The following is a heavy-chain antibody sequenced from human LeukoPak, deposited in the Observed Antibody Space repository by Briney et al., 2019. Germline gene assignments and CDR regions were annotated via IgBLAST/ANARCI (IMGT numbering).Heavy chain of an antibody. CDR2: INHSGST. D-gene: IGHD3-22*01. Sequence: PSETLSLTCTVSGGSISSYYWSWIRQPPGKGLEWVGEINHSGSTNYTPSLKRRVTIPVEPSKNQFSLKLSSVTAAATAVYYCARGLVAVTTHAVWGKRKTVTVSS. CDR3: ARGLVAVTTHAV. V-gene: IGHV4-34*01. J-gene: IGHJ6*04. CDR1: GGSISSYY.